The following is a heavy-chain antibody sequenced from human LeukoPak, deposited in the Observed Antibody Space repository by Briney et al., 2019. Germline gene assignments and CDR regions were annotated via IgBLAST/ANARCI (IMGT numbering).Heavy chain of an antibody. Sequence: DSVKGRFTISRDNSKNTLYLQMNSLRAEDTAVYYCAKNWGSDWGQGTLVTVSS. D-gene: IGHD7-27*01. CDR3: AKNWGSD. J-gene: IGHJ4*02. V-gene: IGHV3-30*02.